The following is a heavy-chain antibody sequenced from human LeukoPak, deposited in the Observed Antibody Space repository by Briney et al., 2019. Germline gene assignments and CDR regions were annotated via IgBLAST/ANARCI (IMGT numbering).Heavy chain of an antibody. D-gene: IGHD3-9*01. CDR3: TRDLMDYDVSTGLHHYYMDV. CDR1: GFTFSGSA. J-gene: IGHJ6*02. V-gene: IGHV3-73*01. CDR2: IRSKANSYAT. Sequence: PGGSLRLSCAASGFTFSGSAMHWVRQASGKGLEWVGRIRSKANSYATAYAASVKGRFTISRDNAKNTLYLQMNTLRVEDTAVYYCTRDLMDYDVSTGLHHYYMDVWGQGTTVTVSS.